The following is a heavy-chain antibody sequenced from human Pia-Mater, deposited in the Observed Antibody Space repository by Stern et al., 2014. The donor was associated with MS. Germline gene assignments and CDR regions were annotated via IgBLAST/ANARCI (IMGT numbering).Heavy chain of an antibody. CDR1: GGSISSGRYY. J-gene: IGHJ4*02. V-gene: IGHV4-31*03. Sequence: QVQLQESGPGLVKPSQNLSLTCTVSGGSISSGRYYWTWIRQHPGKGLEWIAYVHYSGSTYYNPSLKSRVNISVDTSNNQFSLKLSSVTGADTALYYCARSDRLWGSFDYWGQGTLVTVSS. CDR3: ARSDRLWGSFDY. D-gene: IGHD3-16*01. CDR2: VHYSGST.